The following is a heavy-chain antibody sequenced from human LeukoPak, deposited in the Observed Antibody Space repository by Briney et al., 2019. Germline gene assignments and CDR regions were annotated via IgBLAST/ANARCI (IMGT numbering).Heavy chain of an antibody. CDR2: ISYDGSNK. CDR3: AKGGTYRDYFDY. Sequence: PGGSLRLSCIASGFTFSSYEMSWVRQAPGKGLEWVTVISYDGSNKYYADSVKGRFTISRDNSKNTLYLQMNSLRAEDTAVYYCAKGGTYRDYFDYWGQGTLVTVSS. CDR1: GFTFSSYE. J-gene: IGHJ4*02. D-gene: IGHD3-16*01. V-gene: IGHV3-30*18.